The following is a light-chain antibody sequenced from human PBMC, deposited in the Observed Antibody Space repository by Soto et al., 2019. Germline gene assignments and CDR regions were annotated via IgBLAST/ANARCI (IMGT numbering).Light chain of an antibody. CDR3: QQYNNWPRT. CDR2: GAS. CDR1: QRVGSN. J-gene: IGKJ1*01. V-gene: IGKV3D-15*01. Sequence: MTEAPSTLSASLGARVTLTCRAGQRVGSNYLAWYQQNPGQPPRLLIYGASARATGIADRFSGSGSGTDFTLTISRLEPEDFAVYYCQQYNNWPRTFGQGTKVDI.